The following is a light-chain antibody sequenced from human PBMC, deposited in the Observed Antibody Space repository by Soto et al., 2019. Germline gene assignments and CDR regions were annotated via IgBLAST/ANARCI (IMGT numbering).Light chain of an antibody. V-gene: IGKV1-5*03. Sequence: DIHMTQSPSTLSAALRHILTMTWRASQSVSTWLAWYQQKPGTAPKLLIYKASSLESGVPTRFSGSGSGTEFTLTISSLQPDDSATYYCQQYNSFPLTFGPGTKVDI. J-gene: IGKJ3*01. CDR1: QSVSTW. CDR2: KAS. CDR3: QQYNSFPLT.